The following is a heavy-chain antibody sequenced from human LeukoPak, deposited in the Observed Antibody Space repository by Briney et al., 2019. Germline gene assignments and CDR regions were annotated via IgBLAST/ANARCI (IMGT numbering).Heavy chain of an antibody. CDR3: ARARVLVVVIDYFDY. J-gene: IGHJ4*02. Sequence: GGSLRLSCAACGFTFSDYYMSWIRQAPGKGLERVSYISSSGSTIYYADSVKGRFTISRDNAKNSLYLQMNSLRAEDTAVYYCARARVLVVVIDYFDYWGQGTLVTVSS. D-gene: IGHD3-22*01. CDR2: ISSSGSTI. V-gene: IGHV3-11*01. CDR1: GFTFSDYY.